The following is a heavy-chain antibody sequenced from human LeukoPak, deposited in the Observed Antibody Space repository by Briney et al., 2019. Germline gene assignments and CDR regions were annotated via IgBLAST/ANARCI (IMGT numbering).Heavy chain of an antibody. Sequence: GPSVELSCNASGYTFTGYYMHWVRQPPAQGLEWVGWIHHISGGTNYAQKFQGRVTMTRDASISTAYMELSRLRSDDAAVYYCARALGYCSSTSCFAWFVPWGQGTLVTVSS. J-gene: IGHJ5*02. D-gene: IGHD2-2*01. CDR1: GYTFTGYY. CDR2: IHHISGGT. V-gene: IGHV1-2*02. CDR3: ARALGYCSSTSCFAWFVP.